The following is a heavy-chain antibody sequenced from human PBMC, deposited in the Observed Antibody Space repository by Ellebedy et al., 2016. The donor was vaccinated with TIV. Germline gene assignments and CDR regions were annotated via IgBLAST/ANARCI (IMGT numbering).Heavy chain of an antibody. Sequence: GESLKISCAASGFTFSSYWMHWVRQAPGKGLQWVAVISHDGSDKIYADSVRGRFTISRDNSKNTLDLQMNSLRVEDTAIYYCSIVDWYRSDYWGQGSLVTVSS. CDR1: GFTFSSYW. CDR2: ISHDGSDK. V-gene: IGHV3-30*03. J-gene: IGHJ4*02. D-gene: IGHD2-21*01. CDR3: SIVDWYRSDY.